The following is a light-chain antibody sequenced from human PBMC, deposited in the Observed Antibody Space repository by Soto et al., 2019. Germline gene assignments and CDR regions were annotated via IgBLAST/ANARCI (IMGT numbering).Light chain of an antibody. CDR1: QSINNW. CDR3: QQYNSYST. CDR2: KAS. Sequence: DIQMTQSPSTLSASVGDRVTITCRASQSINNWLAWYQQKPGKDPKLLIYKASTLESGVPSRFSGSVSGTEYTLTISSLQPDDVATYYGQQYNSYSTFGQGTKLEIK. J-gene: IGKJ2*01. V-gene: IGKV1-5*03.